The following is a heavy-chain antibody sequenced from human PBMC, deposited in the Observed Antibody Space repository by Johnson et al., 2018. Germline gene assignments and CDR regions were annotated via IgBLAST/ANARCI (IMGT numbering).Heavy chain of an antibody. CDR2: IYPGDSDT. V-gene: IGHV5-51*01. CDR1: GYSFTSYW. D-gene: IGHD6-19*01. J-gene: IGHJ3*02. CDR3: ARPHKGVAVAGTSGAFDI. Sequence: EVQLVESGAEVKKPGESLKISCKGSGYSFTSYWIGWVRQMPGKGLEWMGIIYPGDSDTRYSPSFQGQVTISADKSISTAYLQWSSPKASDTAMYYCARPHKGVAVAGTSGAFDIWGQGTMVTVSS.